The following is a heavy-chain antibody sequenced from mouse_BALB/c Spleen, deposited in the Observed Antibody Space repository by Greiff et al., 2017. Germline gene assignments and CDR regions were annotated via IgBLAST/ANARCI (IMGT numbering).Heavy chain of an antibody. Sequence: EVQLQESGPGLVKPSQSLSLTCTVTGYSITSDYAWNWIRQFPGNKLEWMGYISYSGSTSYNPSLKSRISITRDTSKNQFFLQLNSVTTEDTATYYCARSYYGYGDAMDYWGQGTSVTVSS. D-gene: IGHD1-2*01. CDR3: ARSYYGYGDAMDY. CDR2: ISYSGST. J-gene: IGHJ4*01. CDR1: GYSITSDYA. V-gene: IGHV3-2*02.